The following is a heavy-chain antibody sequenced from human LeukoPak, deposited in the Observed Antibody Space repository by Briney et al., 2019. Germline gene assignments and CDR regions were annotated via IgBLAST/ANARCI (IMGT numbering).Heavy chain of an antibody. V-gene: IGHV5-51*01. D-gene: IGHD6-13*01. CDR1: GYSFTSYW. J-gene: IGHJ6*03. CDR3: ARHSADSSSWWRHPGRYYYYMDV. Sequence: GESLKISCKGSGYSFTSYWIGWVRQMPGKGLEWMGIIYPGDSDTRYSPSFQRQVTISADKSISTAYLQWSSLKASDTAMYYCARHSADSSSWWRHPGRYYYYMDVWGKGTTVTVSS. CDR2: IYPGDSDT.